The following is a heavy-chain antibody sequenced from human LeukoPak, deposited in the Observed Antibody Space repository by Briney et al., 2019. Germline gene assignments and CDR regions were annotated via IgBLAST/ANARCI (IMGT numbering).Heavy chain of an antibody. CDR2: IYTGGTP. D-gene: IGHD1-1*01. CDR3: ARGANAQTPN. J-gene: IGHJ4*02. Sequence: GGSLRLSCAASGXTVSNNFMYWVRQAPGKGLEWVSVIYTGGTPYYADSVKGRFTISRDNSKNTLYLQMNNLRAEDTAVYYCARGANAQTPNWGQGTLVTVSS. CDR1: GXTVSNNF. V-gene: IGHV3-66*01.